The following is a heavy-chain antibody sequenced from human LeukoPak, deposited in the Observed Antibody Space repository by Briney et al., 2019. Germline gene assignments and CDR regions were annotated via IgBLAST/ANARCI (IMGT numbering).Heavy chain of an antibody. CDR3: ARPSDSSGYELYFQH. V-gene: IGHV4-34*01. CDR2: INHSGST. Sequence: PSETLSLTCAVYGGSFSGYYWSWIRQPPGKGLEWIGEINHSGSTNYNPSLKSRVTISVDTSKNQFSLKLSSVTAADTAVYYCARPSDSSGYELYFQHWGQGTLVTVSS. D-gene: IGHD3-22*01. CDR1: GGSFSGYY. J-gene: IGHJ1*01.